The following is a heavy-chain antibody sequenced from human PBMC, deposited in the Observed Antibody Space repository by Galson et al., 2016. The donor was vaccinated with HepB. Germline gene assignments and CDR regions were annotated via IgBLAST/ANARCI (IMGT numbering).Heavy chain of an antibody. J-gene: IGHJ6*02. V-gene: IGHV3-30*18. CDR3: AKGPTSYFYGMDV. CDR2: ISYDGRSK. Sequence: SLRLSCAASGFTFIDYGVHWVRRAPGEGPEWVAVISYDGRSKNYADSVKGRFTVSRDNSKNTLYLQMNSLRADDMAVYYCAKGPTSYFYGMDVWGQGTTVTVSS. CDR1: GFTFIDYG.